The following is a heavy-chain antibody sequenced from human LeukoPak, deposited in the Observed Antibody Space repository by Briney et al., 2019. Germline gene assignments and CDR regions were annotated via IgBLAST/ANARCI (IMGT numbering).Heavy chain of an antibody. CDR1: GGSFSGYY. CDR3: ARGLRYFDWFFYMDV. D-gene: IGHD3-9*01. Sequence: SEALSLTCAVYGGSFSGYYWSWIRQPPGKGLEWIGEINHSGSTNYNPSLKSRVTISVDTSKNQFSLKLSSVTAADTAVYYCARGLRYFDWFFYMDVWGKGTTVTVSS. CDR2: INHSGST. V-gene: IGHV4-34*01. J-gene: IGHJ6*03.